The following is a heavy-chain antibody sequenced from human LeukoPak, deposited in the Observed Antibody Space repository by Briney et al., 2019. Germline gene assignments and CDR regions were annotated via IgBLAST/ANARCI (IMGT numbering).Heavy chain of an antibody. CDR1: GYTFTGYY. CDR3: AGHCSSTSCYTREAFDY. V-gene: IGHV1-2*02. D-gene: IGHD2-2*02. CDR2: FKPNSGGT. J-gene: IGHJ4*02. Sequence: GASVKVSCKASGYTFTGYYMHWVRQAPGQGLGGWGGFKPNSGGTNYAQKFQGRVTMTRDTSISTAYMELSRLRSDDTAVYYCAGHCSSTSCYTREAFDYWGQGTLVTVSS.